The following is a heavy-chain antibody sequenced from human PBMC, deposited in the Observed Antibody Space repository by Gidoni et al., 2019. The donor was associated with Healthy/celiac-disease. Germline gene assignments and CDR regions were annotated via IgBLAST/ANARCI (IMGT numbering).Heavy chain of an antibody. CDR3: AQSPMEGDYYDSSGYFDP. J-gene: IGHJ5*02. Sequence: QVQLQESGPGLVKPSQPLSLTCTVSGGSISSGSYYWSWIRQPAGKGLEWIGRIYTSGSTNYNPSLKSRVTISVDTSKNQFSLKLSSVTAADTAVYYCAQSPMEGDYYDSSGYFDPWGQGTLVTVSS. D-gene: IGHD3-22*01. CDR2: IYTSGST. CDR1: GGSISSGSYY. V-gene: IGHV4-61*02.